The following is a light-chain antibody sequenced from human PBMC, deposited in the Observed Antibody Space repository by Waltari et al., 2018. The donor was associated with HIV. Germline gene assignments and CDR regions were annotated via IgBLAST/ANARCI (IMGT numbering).Light chain of an antibody. Sequence: SYKLTQPPSPSVSPGQIASTTSSGPKLGDKCTSGCHKRPGQSPVLVIFQDTKRPSGIPERFSGSKAGDTATLTISGIQAMDEADYYCQTWDNGTVIFGGGTTLTVL. J-gene: IGLJ2*01. V-gene: IGLV3-1*01. CDR2: QDT. CDR3: QTWDNGTVI. CDR1: KLGDKC.